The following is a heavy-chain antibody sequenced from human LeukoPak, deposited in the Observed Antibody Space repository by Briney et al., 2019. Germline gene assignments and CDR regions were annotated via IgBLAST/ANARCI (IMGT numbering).Heavy chain of an antibody. CDR2: MNPNSGNT. CDR3: ARGSAAGTWKGDY. D-gene: IGHD6-19*01. CDR1: GYTFTGYY. V-gene: IGHV1-8*02. Sequence: SVKVSCKASGYTFTGYYMHWVRQAPGQGLEWMGWMNPNSGNTGYAQKFQGRVTMTRNTSISTAYMELSSLRSEDTAVYYCARGSAAGTWKGDYWGQGTLVTVSS. J-gene: IGHJ4*02.